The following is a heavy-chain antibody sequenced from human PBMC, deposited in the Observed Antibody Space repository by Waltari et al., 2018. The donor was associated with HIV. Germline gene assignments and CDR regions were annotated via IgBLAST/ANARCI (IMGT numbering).Heavy chain of an antibody. CDR1: GYTFTSSD. J-gene: IGHJ6*02. D-gene: IGHD2-8*01. CDR3: ARGRSRYCTNGVCYDYYYGMDV. CDR2: MNPNSGNT. V-gene: IGHV1-8*01. Sequence: QVQLVQSGAEVKKPGASVTVSCKASGYTFTSSDIHWVRQATGQGLEWMAWMNPNSGNTGYAQKFQGRVTMTRNTSISTAYMELSSLRSEDTAVYYCARGRSRYCTNGVCYDYYYGMDVWGQGTTVTVSS.